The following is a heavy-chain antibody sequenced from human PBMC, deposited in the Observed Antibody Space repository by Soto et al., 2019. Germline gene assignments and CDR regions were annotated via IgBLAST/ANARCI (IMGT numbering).Heavy chain of an antibody. CDR1: GFTFSSYS. D-gene: IGHD6-13*01. J-gene: IGHJ4*02. Sequence: GSLRLSCAASGFTFSSYSMNWVRQAPGKGLEWVSSISSSSSYIYYADSVKGRFTISRDNAKNSLYLQMNSLRAEDTAVYYCARGLIAAAATHDYWGQGTLVTVSS. V-gene: IGHV3-21*01. CDR2: ISSSSSYI. CDR3: ARGLIAAAATHDY.